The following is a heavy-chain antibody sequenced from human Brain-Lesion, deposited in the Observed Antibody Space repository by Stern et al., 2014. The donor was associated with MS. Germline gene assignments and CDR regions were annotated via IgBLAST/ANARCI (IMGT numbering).Heavy chain of an antibody. D-gene: IGHD6-13*01. Sequence: VQLVESGPGLVKPSGTLSLTCAVSGGSISSSNWWSWVRQSPGKGLEWIGGSDHSGSTIYNPSLKSRVTVSVDKSKNRFSLTLRSVTAADTAVYFCARFPASRPHVFDSWGQGTLVTVSS. J-gene: IGHJ4*02. CDR3: ARFPASRPHVFDS. V-gene: IGHV4-4*02. CDR2: SDHSGST. CDR1: GGSISSSNW.